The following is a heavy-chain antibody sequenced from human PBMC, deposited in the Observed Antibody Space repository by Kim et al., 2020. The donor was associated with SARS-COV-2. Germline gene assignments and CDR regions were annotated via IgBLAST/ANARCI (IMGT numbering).Heavy chain of an antibody. J-gene: IGHJ5*02. Sequence: SETLSLICTVSGGSINTYYWSWVRQPPGKGLEWIGYIYYTGKTNYSPSLKSRVTISVDTSKNQFSLKLNSVTAADTAVYYWARDGGFGDGTGNWFDPWGQGTLVTVSS. CDR1: GGSINTYY. V-gene: IGHV4-59*01. CDR3: ARDGGFGDGTGNWFDP. CDR2: IYYTGKT. D-gene: IGHD3-10*01.